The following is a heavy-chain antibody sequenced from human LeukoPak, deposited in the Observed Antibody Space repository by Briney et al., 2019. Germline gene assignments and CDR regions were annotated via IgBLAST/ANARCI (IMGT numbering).Heavy chain of an antibody. D-gene: IGHD3-3*01. J-gene: IGHJ5*02. CDR1: GYTFTSYG. V-gene: IGHV1-18*01. CDR3: ARGEYDFWSGDNWFDP. CDR2: ISAYNGNT. Sequence: ASVKVSCKASGYTFTSYGISWVRQAPGQGLEWMGWISAYNGNTNYAQKLQGRVTMTTDTSTSTAYMELRSLRSDDTAVYYCARGEYDFWSGDNWFDPWGQGTLVTVSS.